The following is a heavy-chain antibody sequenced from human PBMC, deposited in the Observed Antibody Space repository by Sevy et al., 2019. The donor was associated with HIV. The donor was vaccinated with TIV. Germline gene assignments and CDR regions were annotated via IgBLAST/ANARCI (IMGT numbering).Heavy chain of an antibody. Sequence: GGSLRLSCAASGFTFSSYGMHWVRQAPGKGLEWVAVIWYDGSNKYYADSVKGRFTISRDNSKNTLYLQMNSLRAEDTAVYYCARVRAVVVVAATHPDAFDIWGQGTMVTVSS. CDR3: ARVRAVVVVAATHPDAFDI. CDR2: IWYDGSNK. D-gene: IGHD2-15*01. CDR1: GFTFSSYG. V-gene: IGHV3-33*01. J-gene: IGHJ3*02.